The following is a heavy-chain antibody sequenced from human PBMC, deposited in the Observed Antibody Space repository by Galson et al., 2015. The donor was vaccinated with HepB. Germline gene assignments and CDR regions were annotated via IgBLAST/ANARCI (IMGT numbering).Heavy chain of an antibody. CDR2: ISAYNGNT. D-gene: IGHD2-2*02. J-gene: IGHJ6*02. Sequence: SVKVSCKASGYTFTSYGISWVRQAPGQGLEWMGWISAYNGNTNYAQKLQGRVTMTTDTSTSTAYMELRSLRSDDTAVYYCARTPCSTSCYSLSEFLEWGYYYGMDVWGQGTTVTVSS. CDR3: ARTPCSTSCYSLSEFLEWGYYYGMDV. CDR1: GYTFTSYG. V-gene: IGHV1-18*04.